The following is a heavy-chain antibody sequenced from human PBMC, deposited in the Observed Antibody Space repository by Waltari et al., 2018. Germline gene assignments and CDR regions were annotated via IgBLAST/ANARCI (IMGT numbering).Heavy chain of an antibody. D-gene: IGHD4-17*01. Sequence: HAPGKGLGWGARRNRDGRSTSYADSVKGRFTISKDNAKNTVYLQMNSLRAEDTAIYYCARGARRTTVTTGWWYFDLWGRGTLVTVSS. V-gene: IGHV3-74*01. CDR3: ARGARRTTVTTGWWYFDL. CDR2: RNRDGRST. J-gene: IGHJ2*01.